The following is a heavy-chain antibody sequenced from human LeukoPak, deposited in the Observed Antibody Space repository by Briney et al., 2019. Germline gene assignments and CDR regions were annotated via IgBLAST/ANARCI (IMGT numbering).Heavy chain of an antibody. CDR3: ARGTYYYDSSGLPQLYYFDY. CDR1: GGSITSSSYY. V-gene: IGHV4-39*07. Sequence: SETLSLTCTVSGGSITSSSYYWGWIRQPPGKGLEWIGSICYSGSTYYNPSLKSRVTISVDTSKNQFSLKLSSVTAADTAVYYCARGTYYYDSSGLPQLYYFDYWGQGTLVTVSS. CDR2: ICYSGST. D-gene: IGHD3-22*01. J-gene: IGHJ4*02.